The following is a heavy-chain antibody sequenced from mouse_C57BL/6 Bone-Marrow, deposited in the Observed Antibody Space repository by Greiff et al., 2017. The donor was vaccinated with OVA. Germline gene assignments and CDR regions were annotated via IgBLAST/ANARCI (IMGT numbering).Heavy chain of an antibody. D-gene: IGHD1-1*01. J-gene: IGHJ2*01. Sequence: QVQLQQPGAELVKPGASVKLSCKASGYTFSSYWMHWVKQRPGQGLEWIGMIHPNSGSTNYNEKFKSKATLTVDKSSSTAYMQLSSLTSEDSAVYYCARFITTVVVDYWGQGTTLTVSS. CDR1: GYTFSSYW. CDR2: IHPNSGST. V-gene: IGHV1-64*01. CDR3: ARFITTVVVDY.